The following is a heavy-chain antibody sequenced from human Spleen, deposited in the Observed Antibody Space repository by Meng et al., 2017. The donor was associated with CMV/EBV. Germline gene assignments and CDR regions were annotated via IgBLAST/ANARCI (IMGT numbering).Heavy chain of an antibody. CDR2: IMSDSSSI. V-gene: IGHV3-48*04. D-gene: IGHD3-22*01. Sequence: GGSLRLSCAASGFTFSSKSMNWVRQAPGKGLEWISYIMSDSSSIYYADSVKGRFTVSRDNTKHSLYLLMNGLRAEDTAVYFCARAPYDTPDYSFDYWGQGTLVTVS. CDR1: GFTFSSKS. J-gene: IGHJ4*02. CDR3: ARAPYDTPDYSFDY.